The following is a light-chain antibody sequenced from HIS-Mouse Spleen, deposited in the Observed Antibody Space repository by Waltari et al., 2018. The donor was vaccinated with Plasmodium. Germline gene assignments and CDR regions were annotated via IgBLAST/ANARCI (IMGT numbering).Light chain of an antibody. CDR3: QQYNNWSFT. V-gene: IGKV3-15*01. CDR1: QSVSSN. CDR2: VAS. Sequence: EIVMTQSPAPLSVSPGERATLSCRASQSVSSNLAWYQQKPGQPPRLLIYVASTRATGIPARFSGSGSGTEFTLTISSLQSEDFAVYYCQQYNNWSFTFGPGTKVDIK. J-gene: IGKJ3*01.